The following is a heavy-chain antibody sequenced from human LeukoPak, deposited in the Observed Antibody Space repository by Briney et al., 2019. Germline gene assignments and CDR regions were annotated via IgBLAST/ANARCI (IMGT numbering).Heavy chain of an antibody. Sequence: SSETLSLTCTVSGGSISSRSYYWGWIRQPPGKGLEWIGSIYYSGSTYYNPSLKSRVTISVDTSKNQFSLKLSSVTAADTAVYYCAGSGRDGYPPFFDYWGQGTLVTVSS. CDR1: GGSISSRSYY. J-gene: IGHJ4*02. CDR2: IYYSGST. CDR3: AGSGRDGYPPFFDY. D-gene: IGHD5-24*01. V-gene: IGHV4-39*07.